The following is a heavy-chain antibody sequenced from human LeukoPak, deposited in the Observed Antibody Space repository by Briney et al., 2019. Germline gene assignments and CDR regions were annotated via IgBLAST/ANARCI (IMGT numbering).Heavy chain of an antibody. D-gene: IGHD1-7*01. J-gene: IGHJ4*02. V-gene: IGHV3-21*01. CDR3: AGVKENYGDY. CDR1: GFSFSTYS. CDR2: INSRSNYI. Sequence: GGSLRLSCAASGFSFSTYSMDWVRQAPGKGLEWVSSINSRSNYIYYADSVKGRFTISRDNAKNSLYLQMNSLRAEDTAVYYCAGVKENYGDYWGQGTLVTVSS.